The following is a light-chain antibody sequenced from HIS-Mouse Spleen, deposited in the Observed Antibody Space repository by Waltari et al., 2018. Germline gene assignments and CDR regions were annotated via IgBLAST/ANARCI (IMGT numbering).Light chain of an antibody. V-gene: IGLV3-10*01. CDR2: EDR. J-gene: IGLJ2*01. CDR3: YSTDSSGNHRV. Sequence: SYELTQPPSVSVSPGQTARITCSGDALPKKYAYWYQQKSGQAPVLVIYEDRKRPSGIPEGFVGSSSGTMATLTISGAQVEDEADYYCYSTDSSGNHRVFGGGTKLTVL. CDR1: ALPKKY.